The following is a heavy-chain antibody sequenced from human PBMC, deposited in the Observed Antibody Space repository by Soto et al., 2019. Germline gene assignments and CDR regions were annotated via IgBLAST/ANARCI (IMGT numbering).Heavy chain of an antibody. J-gene: IGHJ3*02. D-gene: IGHD3-3*02. CDR2: INAGSGNT. CDR3: ARDTETLGPRANDALDI. CDR1: GYTFSAYT. Sequence: QAQLVQSGAEMKKPGASVKVSCKATGYTFSAYTMNWVRQAPGQSLEWMGWINAGSGNTKYSQNCQGRVSIIRDTSASTVYMELTGRTSEDTAVYYCARDTETLGPRANDALDIWGQGTMVTVSS. V-gene: IGHV1-3*01.